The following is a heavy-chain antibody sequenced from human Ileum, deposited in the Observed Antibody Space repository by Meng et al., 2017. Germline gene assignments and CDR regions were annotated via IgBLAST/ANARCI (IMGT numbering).Heavy chain of an antibody. CDR2: IRQDGSYT. Sequence: GESLKISCAVSGFTFSNNWMAWVRQAPGKGLEWVGHIRQDGSYTYYVDSVRGRFTISRDTAKHSLYLQMNSLRVEDTAVYYCARDGFGWNSLDHWGQGTLVTVSS. J-gene: IGHJ5*02. V-gene: IGHV3-7*01. D-gene: IGHD1/OR15-1a*01. CDR1: GFTFSNNW. CDR3: ARDGFGWNSLDH.